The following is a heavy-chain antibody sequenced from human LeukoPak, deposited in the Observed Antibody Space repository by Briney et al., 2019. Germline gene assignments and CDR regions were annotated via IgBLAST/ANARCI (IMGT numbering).Heavy chain of an antibody. CDR1: GGSISSSSYY. CDR2: IYYSGST. CDR3: ARGGGRGYYYYYMDV. D-gene: IGHD3-10*01. J-gene: IGHJ6*03. Sequence: SETLSLTCTVSGGSISSSSYYWGWIRQPPGKGLEWIGSIYYSGSTNYNPSLKSRVTISVDTSKNQFSLKLTSVTAADTAVYYCARGGGRGYYYYYMDVWGKGTTVTISS. V-gene: IGHV4-39*07.